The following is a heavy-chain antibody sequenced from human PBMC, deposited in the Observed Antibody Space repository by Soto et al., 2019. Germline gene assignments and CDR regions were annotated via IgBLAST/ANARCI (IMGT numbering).Heavy chain of an antibody. CDR2: IWYDGSNK. CDR3: ARDRSSDFWSGSYQYYYYGMDV. D-gene: IGHD3-3*01. CDR1: GFTFSSYG. J-gene: IGHJ6*02. V-gene: IGHV3-33*01. Sequence: GGSLRLSCAASGFTFSSYGMHWVRQAPGKGLGWVAVIWYDGSNKYYADSVKGRFTISRDNSKNTLYLQMNSLRAEDTAVYYCARDRSSDFWSGSYQYYYYGMDVWGQGTTVTVSS.